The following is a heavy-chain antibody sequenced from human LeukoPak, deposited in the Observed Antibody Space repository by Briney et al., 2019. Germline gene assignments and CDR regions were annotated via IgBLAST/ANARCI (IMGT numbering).Heavy chain of an antibody. D-gene: IGHD3-22*01. CDR2: IYYSGST. CDR1: GGSISSYY. V-gene: IGHV4-59*12. CDR3: ARGPHCYDSSGYYIKNAFDI. J-gene: IGHJ3*02. Sequence: SETLSLTCTVSGGSISSYYWSWIRQPPGKGLEWIGYIYYSGSTNYNPSLKSRVTISVDTSKNQFSLKLSSVTAADTAVYYCARGPHCYDSSGYYIKNAFDIWGQGTMVTVSS.